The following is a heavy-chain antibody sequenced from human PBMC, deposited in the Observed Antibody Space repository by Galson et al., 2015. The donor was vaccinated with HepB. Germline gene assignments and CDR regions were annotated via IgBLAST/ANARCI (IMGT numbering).Heavy chain of an antibody. Sequence: SLRLSCAASGFTFSSYAMNWVRQAPGKGLEWVSSISGSGGSTYYADSVKGRFTISRDNSKNTLYLQMNSLRAEDTAVYYCAKDALGAAWVLVDHWGQGTLVTVSS. CDR3: AKDALGAAWVLVDH. CDR2: ISGSGGST. CDR1: GFTFSSYA. D-gene: IGHD3-16*01. J-gene: IGHJ4*02. V-gene: IGHV3-23*01.